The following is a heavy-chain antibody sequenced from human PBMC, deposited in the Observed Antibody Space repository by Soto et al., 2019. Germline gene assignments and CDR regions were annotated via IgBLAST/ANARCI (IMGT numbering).Heavy chain of an antibody. Sequence: SETLSLTCTVSGGSISSSSYYWGWIRQPPGKGLEWIGSIYYSGSTYYNPSLKSRVTISVDTSKNQFSLKLSSVTAADTAVYYCARLVGASSPYYYYYGMDVWGQGTTVTVS. J-gene: IGHJ6*02. CDR3: ARLVGASSPYYYYYGMDV. CDR2: IYYSGST. V-gene: IGHV4-39*01. CDR1: GGSISSSSYY. D-gene: IGHD1-26*01.